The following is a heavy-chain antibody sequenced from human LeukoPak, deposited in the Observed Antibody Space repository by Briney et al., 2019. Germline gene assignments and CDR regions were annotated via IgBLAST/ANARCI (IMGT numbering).Heavy chain of an antibody. J-gene: IGHJ5*02. D-gene: IGHD4-11*01. CDR2: IYTSGST. V-gene: IGHV4-61*02. CDR1: GGSISSGSYY. CDR3: GRDVSSNSDWFDP. Sequence: SETLSLTCTVSGGSISSGSYYWSWIRQPAGKGLEWIGRIYTSGSTNYNPSLKSRVTISVDTSKNQFSLKLSSLTAADTAVYYCGRDVSSNSDWFDPGGQGTLVTVSS.